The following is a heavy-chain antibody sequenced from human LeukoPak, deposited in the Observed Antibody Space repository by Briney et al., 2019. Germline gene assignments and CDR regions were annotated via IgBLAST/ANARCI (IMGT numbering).Heavy chain of an antibody. CDR1: GYTFTSYD. Sequence: GASVKVSCNASGYTFTSYDINWVRQATAQGVEWMGWMNPNSGNTGYAQKFQGGVTITRNTSISTAYMELSSLRSEDTAVYYCARAHTSANWVDPCGQGTLVTVSS. CDR2: MNPNSGNT. J-gene: IGHJ5*02. V-gene: IGHV1-8*03. CDR3: ARAHTSANWVDP.